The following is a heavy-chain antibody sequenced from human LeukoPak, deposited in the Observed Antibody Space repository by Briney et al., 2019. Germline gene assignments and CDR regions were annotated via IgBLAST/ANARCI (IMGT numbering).Heavy chain of an antibody. CDR3: ARERGNLRGDAFDI. D-gene: IGHD1-26*01. CDR1: GVSFSSYY. Sequence: SETLSLTCTVSGVSFSSYYWTWIRQPAGKGLEWIGRIYSSGNTDYNPSLESRVTMSIDTSKNQFSLKLTSVTAADTAVYYCARERGNLRGDAFDIWGQGTMVTVSS. V-gene: IGHV4-4*07. J-gene: IGHJ3*02. CDR2: IYSSGNT.